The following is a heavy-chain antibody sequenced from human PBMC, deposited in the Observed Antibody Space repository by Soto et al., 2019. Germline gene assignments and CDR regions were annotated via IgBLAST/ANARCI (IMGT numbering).Heavy chain of an antibody. CDR3: GRQDSYGSLDY. V-gene: IGHV3-48*02. Sequence: GGSLRLSCAASGFTFSDYSMNWVRQAPGKGLEWVSFIRGVDIIMFYADSVKGRFTVSRDDAKNSLYLQMDNLRDEDTAVYYCGRQDSYGSLDYWGQGTLVTVSS. CDR2: IRGVDIIM. J-gene: IGHJ4*02. CDR1: GFTFSDYS. D-gene: IGHD3-10*01.